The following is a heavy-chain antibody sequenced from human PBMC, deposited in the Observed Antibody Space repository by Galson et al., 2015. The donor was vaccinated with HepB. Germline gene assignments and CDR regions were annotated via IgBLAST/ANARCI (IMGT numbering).Heavy chain of an antibody. D-gene: IGHD6-19*01. J-gene: IGHJ4*02. CDR2: ISYDGSNK. CDR3: ARDGQLFYSSGWYDY. V-gene: IGHV3-30*04. Sequence: SLRLSCAASGFTFSSYAMHWVRQAPGKGLEWVAVISYDGSNKYYADSVKGRFTISRDNSKNTLYLQMNSLRAEDTAVYYCARDGQLFYSSGWYDYWGQGTLVTVSS. CDR1: GFTFSSYA.